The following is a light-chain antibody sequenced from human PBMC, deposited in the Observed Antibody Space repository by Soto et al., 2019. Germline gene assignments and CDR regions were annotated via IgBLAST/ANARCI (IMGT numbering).Light chain of an antibody. CDR1: FFNIGAGYN. CDR2: GNT. Sequence: QAVVTQPPSVSGAPGQRVTISCTGSFFNIGAGYNVHWYQQLPGTAPKLLIYGNTNRPSGVPDRFSGSKSGTSASLAITGLQIEDEGDYYCQSYDSRLNWVFGGGTKLTVL. V-gene: IGLV1-40*01. CDR3: QSYDSRLNWV. J-gene: IGLJ3*02.